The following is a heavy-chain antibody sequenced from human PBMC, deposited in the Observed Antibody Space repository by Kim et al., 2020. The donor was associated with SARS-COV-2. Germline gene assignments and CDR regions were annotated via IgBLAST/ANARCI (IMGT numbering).Heavy chain of an antibody. CDR1: GFSVSDYW. V-gene: IGHV3-74*01. D-gene: IGHD6-19*01. CDR2: ISSDGTTT. CDR3: GAMAVAGPG. Sequence: GGSLRLSCAASGFSVSDYWMHWVRQAPGKGLVWVSHISSDGTTTNYADSANRLLTISRDIAKNTLYLQMNSLRAEDTAVYYCGAMAVAGPGWGQGTLVTVPS. J-gene: IGHJ4*02.